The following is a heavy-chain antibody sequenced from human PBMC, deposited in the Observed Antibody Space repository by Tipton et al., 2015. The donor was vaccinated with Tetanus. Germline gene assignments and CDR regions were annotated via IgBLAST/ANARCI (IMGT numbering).Heavy chain of an antibody. CDR3: VRVSGLGLDAFDI. V-gene: IGHV6-1*01. Sequence: LVKPTQTLSLTCAISGDSVSSNTDAWNWIRQSPSRGLEWLGRTYYRSKWYNDYSLSVKSRITINPDTSTNQCSLQLKSGTPEDTALYYGVRVSGLGLDAFDIWGRGTMVTVSS. J-gene: IGHJ3*02. CDR1: GDSVSSNTDA. D-gene: IGHD3-16*01. CDR2: TYYRSKWYN.